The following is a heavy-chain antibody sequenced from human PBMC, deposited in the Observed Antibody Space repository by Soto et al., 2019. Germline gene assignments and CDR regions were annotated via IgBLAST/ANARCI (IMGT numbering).Heavy chain of an antibody. J-gene: IGHJ5*01. V-gene: IGHV4-59*08. CDR3: ARFWTYCGGDCYSDNWFDS. CDR2: IDYSGST. D-gene: IGHD2-21*02. Sequence: SETLSLTCTVSGRSISSYYWTWIRQPPGKGLEWIGYIDYSGSTNYNPSLKSRVTISLDTSKNQFSLKLRSVTAADTAVYYCARFWTYCGGDCYSDNWFDSWGQGILVTVSS. CDR1: GRSISSYY.